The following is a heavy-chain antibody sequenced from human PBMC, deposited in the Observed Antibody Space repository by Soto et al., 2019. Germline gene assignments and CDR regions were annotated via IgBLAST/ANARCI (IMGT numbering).Heavy chain of an antibody. D-gene: IGHD2-15*01. CDR3: ARSRIVVVLRSDYGMDV. J-gene: IGHJ6*02. V-gene: IGHV4-4*02. Sequence: QVQLQESGPGLVKPSGTLSLTCAVSGGSISSSNWWSWVRQPPGKGLEWIGEIYHSGSTNYNPSLKSRVTRSVXXSXTXXSLKLSSVTAADTAVYYCARSRIVVVLRSDYGMDVWGQGTTVTVSS. CDR2: IYHSGST. CDR1: GGSISSSNW.